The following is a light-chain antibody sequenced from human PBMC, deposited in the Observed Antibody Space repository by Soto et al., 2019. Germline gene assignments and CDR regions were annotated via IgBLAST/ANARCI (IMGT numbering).Light chain of an antibody. CDR2: SNN. V-gene: IGLV1-44*01. Sequence: QSVLTQPPSVSGTPGQRVTISCSGSSSKIGSNTVSWYQQPPGTAPKLLIYSNNLRPSGVPDRFSGSKSGTSASLAISGLQSEDEGDYYCAAWDDSLNGWVFGGGTKVTVL. CDR3: AAWDDSLNGWV. CDR1: SSKIGSNT. J-gene: IGLJ2*01.